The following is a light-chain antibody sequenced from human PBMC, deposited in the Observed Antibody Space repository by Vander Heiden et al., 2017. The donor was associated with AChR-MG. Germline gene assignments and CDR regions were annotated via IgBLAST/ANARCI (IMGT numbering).Light chain of an antibody. V-gene: IGLV2-11*01. J-gene: IGLJ2*01. Sequence: QSALTQPRSVSGSPGQSVTISCPGTSSDGGCYNYVSWYQQHPGKAPNLMIYDVSTRPSGVPDRFSGSKSGNTASLTISGLQAEDEADYYCCSYAGSYTRFGVFGGGTKLTVL. CDR1: SSDGGCYNY. CDR3: CSYAGSYTRFGV. CDR2: DVS.